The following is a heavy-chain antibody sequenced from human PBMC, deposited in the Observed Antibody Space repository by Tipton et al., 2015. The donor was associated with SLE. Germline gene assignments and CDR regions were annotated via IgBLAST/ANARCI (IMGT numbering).Heavy chain of an antibody. Sequence: TLSLTCTVSGGSISSSRFYWGWLRQPPGKGLEWIGNIYFSGTTYYNPSLKSRVTISVDTSIHQFSLKLRSVTAADTAVYYCAREEEGFIVVRGVKHYCYYMDVWGKGTTVPVSS. D-gene: IGHD3-10*02. CDR2: IYFSGTT. J-gene: IGHJ6*03. V-gene: IGHV4-39*07. CDR1: GGSISSSRFY. CDR3: AREEEGFIVVRGVKHYCYYMDV.